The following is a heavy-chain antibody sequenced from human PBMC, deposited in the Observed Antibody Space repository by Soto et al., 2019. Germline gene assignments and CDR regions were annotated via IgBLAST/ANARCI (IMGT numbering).Heavy chain of an antibody. CDR2: ISAYNGNT. Sequence: ASVKVSCKASGYTFTSYGISWVRQAPGQGLEWMGWISAYNGNTNYAQKLQGRVTMTTDTSTSTAYMELRSLRSDDTAVYYCVLIPAAPIVAWFDPWGQGTLVTVFS. CDR1: GYTFTSYG. D-gene: IGHD2-2*01. V-gene: IGHV1-18*01. CDR3: VLIPAAPIVAWFDP. J-gene: IGHJ5*02.